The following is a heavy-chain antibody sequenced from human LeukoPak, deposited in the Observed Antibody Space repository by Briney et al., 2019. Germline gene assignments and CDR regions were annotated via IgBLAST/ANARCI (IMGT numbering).Heavy chain of an antibody. V-gene: IGHV3-23*01. D-gene: IGHD3-22*01. Sequence: HTGGSLRLSRAASGFTFSIYAMSWVRQAPGKGLQWVSSITSSGDGTYYADSVKGRFTISRDNSENMLYLQMNSLRVEDTAVYFCAKDRPNYYGSNGHYYRRDGDYWGQGTLVTVSS. CDR3: AKDRPNYYGSNGHYYRRDGDY. CDR2: ITSSGDGT. CDR1: GFTFSIYA. J-gene: IGHJ4*02.